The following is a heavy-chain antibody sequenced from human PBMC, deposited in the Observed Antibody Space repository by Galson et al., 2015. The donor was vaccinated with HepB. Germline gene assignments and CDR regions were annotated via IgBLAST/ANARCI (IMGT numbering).Heavy chain of an antibody. CDR1: GYTFTSYA. D-gene: IGHD3-22*01. V-gene: IGHV1-3*01. Sequence: SVKVSCKASGYTFTSYAVHWVRQAPGQGLEWIGWINAGNGNTRYSQTFQGRVTITRDTSASTAYMELSSLRSEDTTVYYCARARNFYDSSGYYRRRAADFDYWGQGTLVTVSS. CDR2: INAGNGNT. CDR3: ARARNFYDSSGYYRRRAADFDY. J-gene: IGHJ4*02.